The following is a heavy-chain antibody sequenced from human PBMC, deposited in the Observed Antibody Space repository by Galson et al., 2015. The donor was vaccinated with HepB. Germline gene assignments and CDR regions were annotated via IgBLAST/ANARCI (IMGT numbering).Heavy chain of an antibody. CDR2: IDWDDDK. CDR3: ARTSKIDYYYYMDV. J-gene: IGHJ6*03. Sequence: PALVKPTQTLTVTCAFSGFSLSTSGMRVSWIRQPPGKALEWLARIDWDDDKFYSTSLRTRLTISKDTSKNEVVLTMTNMDLVDTATYYCARTSKIDYYYYMDVWGKGTTVTVSS. CDR1: GFSLSTSGMR. V-gene: IGHV2-70*04.